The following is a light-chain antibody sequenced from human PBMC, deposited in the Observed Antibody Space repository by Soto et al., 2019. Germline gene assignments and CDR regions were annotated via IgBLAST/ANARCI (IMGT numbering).Light chain of an antibody. CDR2: DAS. Sequence: EIVLTQSPATLSLSPGERATLSCRASQSISNYLVWYQQKPGQAPRLLIYDASNRATGIPARFSGSGSGTDFTLTISSLEPEDFAIYYCQQRSNGPPLTFCGGTKVEIK. CDR3: QQRSNGPPLT. V-gene: IGKV3-11*01. J-gene: IGKJ4*01. CDR1: QSISNY.